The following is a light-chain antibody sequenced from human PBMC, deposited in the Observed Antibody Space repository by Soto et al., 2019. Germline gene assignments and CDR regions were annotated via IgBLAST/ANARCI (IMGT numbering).Light chain of an antibody. V-gene: IGKV1-5*03. CDR2: KAS. CDR1: QSISSW. J-gene: IGKJ1*01. Sequence: DIQMTQPPSTLSASVGDRVTITCRASQSISSWLAWYQQKPGKAPKLLIYKASNLESGVPSRFSGSGSGTEFTLTISSLQPDDSATYYCQQYNNNWTFGQGTKV. CDR3: QQYNNNWT.